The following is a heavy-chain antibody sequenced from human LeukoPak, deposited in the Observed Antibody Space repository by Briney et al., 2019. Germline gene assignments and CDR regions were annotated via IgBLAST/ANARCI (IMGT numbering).Heavy chain of an antibody. V-gene: IGHV4-4*07. CDR3: ARVVVGQQRLIRRTHNYYFDL. J-gene: IGHJ4*02. CDR2: VSDSGTS. Sequence: TLSLTRSVSGGSVTTAYWSWIRQPAGPGLEWIRRVSDSGTSGYHPSLKSRVTISVDKSKNHFSLRLSSVTAADTAVYYCARVVVGQQRLIRRTHNYYFDLWGQGILVTVSS. D-gene: IGHD6-19*01. CDR1: GGSVTTAY.